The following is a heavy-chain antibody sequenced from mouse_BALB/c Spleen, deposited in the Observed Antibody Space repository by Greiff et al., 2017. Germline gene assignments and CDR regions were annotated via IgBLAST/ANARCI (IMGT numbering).Heavy chain of an antibody. D-gene: IGHD2-14*01. Sequence: VQLKQSGGGLVKPGGSLKLSCAASGFTFSSYAMSWVRQTPEKRLEWVASISSGGSYTYYPDSVKGRFTISRDNAKNTLYLQMSSLKSEDTAMYYCTRDYRFDYWGQGTTLTVSS. V-gene: IGHV5-6-4*01. CDR1: GFTFSSYA. CDR2: ISSGGSYT. CDR3: TRDYRFDY. J-gene: IGHJ2*01.